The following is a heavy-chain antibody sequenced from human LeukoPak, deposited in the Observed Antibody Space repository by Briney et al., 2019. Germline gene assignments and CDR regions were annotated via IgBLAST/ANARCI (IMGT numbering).Heavy chain of an antibody. V-gene: IGHV5-51*01. CDR2: IYPGDSDT. CDR1: GNSFTDYW. D-gene: IGHD5-12*01. J-gene: IGHJ5*02. Sequence: GESLKISCKGSGNSFTDYWIGWVRQMPGKGLEWMGIIYPGDSDTRYSPSFQGQVTISADKSISTAYLQWSSLKASYTAMYYCARRYSGYDFNLFDPWGQGTLVTVSS. CDR3: ARRYSGYDFNLFDP.